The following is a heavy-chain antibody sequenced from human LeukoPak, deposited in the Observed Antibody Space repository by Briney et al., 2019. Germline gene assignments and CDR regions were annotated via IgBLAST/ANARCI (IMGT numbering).Heavy chain of an antibody. CDR1: GGSVTSYY. D-gene: IGHD5-24*01. CDR2: IHPSGST. J-gene: IGHJ6*03. CDR3: ARTGDGYNYYNYYYMDV. V-gene: IGHV4-4*07. Sequence: PSETLSLTCTVSGGSVTSYYWSWIRQPAGKGLEWIGRIHPSGSTNYSPSLKSRVTMSVDTSKNQFSLKLSSVTAADTAVYYCARTGDGYNYYNYYYMDVWGKGTTVTATS.